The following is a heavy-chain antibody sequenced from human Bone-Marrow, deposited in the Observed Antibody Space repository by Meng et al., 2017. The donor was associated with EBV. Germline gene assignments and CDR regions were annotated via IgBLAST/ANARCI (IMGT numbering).Heavy chain of an antibody. J-gene: IGHJ4*02. CDR1: GGTFRSDA. CDR3: ASESGRGFTPDY. V-gene: IGHV1-69*01. Sequence: VQWVQSGVEVKRPGSSVKASCKTSGGTFRSDAISWVRQAPGQGLEWMGGLIPMSDAPHYAQKFQGRVTITADESTSTHYMDLSGLRSEDTAVYYCASESGRGFTPDYWGQGTLVTVSS. D-gene: IGHD3-10*01. CDR2: LIPMSDAP.